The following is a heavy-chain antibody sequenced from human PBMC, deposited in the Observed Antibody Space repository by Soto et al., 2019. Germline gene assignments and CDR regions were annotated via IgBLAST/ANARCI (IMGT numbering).Heavy chain of an antibody. V-gene: IGHV3-21*01. CDR3: ARAQSIAARPGNWFDP. J-gene: IGHJ5*02. D-gene: IGHD6-6*01. Sequence: EVQLVESGGGLVKPGGSLRLSCAASGFTFSSYSMNWVRQAPGKGLEWVSSISSSSSYIYYADSVKGRFTISRDNAKNSLYLQMNSLRAEDTAVYYCARAQSIAARPGNWFDPWGQGTLVTVSS. CDR2: ISSSSSYI. CDR1: GFTFSSYS.